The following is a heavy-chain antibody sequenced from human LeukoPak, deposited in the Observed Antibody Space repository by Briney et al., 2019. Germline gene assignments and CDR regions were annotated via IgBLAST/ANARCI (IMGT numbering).Heavy chain of an antibody. V-gene: IGHV3-48*01. CDR1: GFTLSTYS. D-gene: IGHD6-13*01. CDR2: ISSGSGSI. CDR3: ARGHISAAGNFDY. J-gene: IGHJ4*02. Sequence: PGGSLRLSCAASGFTLSTYSMNWVRQAPGKGLEWVSHISSGSGSISYADSVKGRFTISRDNAKNSLYLQMNSLRAEDTAVYYCARGHISAAGNFDYWGQGTLVTVSS.